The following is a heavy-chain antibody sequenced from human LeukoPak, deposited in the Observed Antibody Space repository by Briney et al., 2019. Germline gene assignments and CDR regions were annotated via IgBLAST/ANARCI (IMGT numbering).Heavy chain of an antibody. J-gene: IGHJ5*02. Sequence: SQTLSLTCTVSGGSISSGDYYWSWIRQPPGKGLEWIAYMYYSGSTYYNPSLKSRVTMSADTSKNQLSLKLSSVTAAGTAVYYCARPYYYDSRIDPWGQGILVTASS. V-gene: IGHV4-30-4*01. CDR3: ARPYYYDSRIDP. CDR1: GGSISSGDYY. CDR2: MYYSGST. D-gene: IGHD3-22*01.